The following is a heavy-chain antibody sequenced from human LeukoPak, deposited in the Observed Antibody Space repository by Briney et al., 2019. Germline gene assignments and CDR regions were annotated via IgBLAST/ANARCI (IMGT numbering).Heavy chain of an antibody. CDR2: ISSSSSYI. CDR1: GFTISSYS. Sequence: GGSLRLSCAASGFTISSYSMNWVRQAPGKGLEWVSSISSSSSYIYYADSVKGRFTISRDNAKNSLYLQMNSLRAEDTAVYYCAREASGTNYYDSSGYYPFYFDYWGQGTLVTVSS. J-gene: IGHJ4*02. D-gene: IGHD3-22*01. V-gene: IGHV3-21*01. CDR3: AREASGTNYYDSSGYYPFYFDY.